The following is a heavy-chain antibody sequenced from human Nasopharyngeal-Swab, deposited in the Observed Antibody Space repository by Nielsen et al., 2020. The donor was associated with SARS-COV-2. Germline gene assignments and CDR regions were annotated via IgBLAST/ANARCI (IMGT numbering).Heavy chain of an antibody. CDR1: GGAFSASY. Sequence: SETLSLTCAVYGGAFSASYWGWIRQPPGKGLEWIGEINHSASTNYNPSHKSRVTISVETSKNQFSLKLSSVTAADTAVYYCARGLSGIVPAPILGLGPYYSYYYMDVWGKGTTVTVSS. J-gene: IGHJ6*03. CDR3: ARGLSGIVPAPILGLGPYYSYYYMDV. V-gene: IGHV4-34*01. CDR2: INHSAST. D-gene: IGHD2-2*01.